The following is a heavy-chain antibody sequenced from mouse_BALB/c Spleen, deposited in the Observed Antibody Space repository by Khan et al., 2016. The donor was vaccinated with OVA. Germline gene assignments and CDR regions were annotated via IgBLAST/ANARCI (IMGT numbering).Heavy chain of an antibody. CDR1: GYSITSGYA. CDR2: ISYSGST. V-gene: IGHV3-2*02. J-gene: IGHJ4*01. Sequence: EVQLQESGPGLVKPSQSLSLTCTVTGYSITSGYAWNWIRQFPGNKLEWMGYISYSGSTSYNPSLRSRISITRDTSTNQFFLQLNSVTTEDTATYYWARKNYYGYAMDYWGQGTSVTVSS. CDR3: ARKNYYGYAMDY. D-gene: IGHD1-1*01.